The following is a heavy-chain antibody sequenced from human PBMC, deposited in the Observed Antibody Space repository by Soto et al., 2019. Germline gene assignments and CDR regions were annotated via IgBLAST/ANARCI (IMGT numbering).Heavy chain of an antibody. V-gene: IGHV3-48*02. J-gene: IGHJ3*01. CDR1: GFTFSSYS. CDR3: ARDMVRGAIGAFDV. D-gene: IGHD3-10*01. Sequence: GGSLRLACAASGFTFSSYSMNWVRQAPGKGLEWVSYISSSSSTIYYADSVKGRFTISRDNAKNSLYLQMNSLRDEDTAVYYCARDMVRGAIGAFDVWGQGTMVTVSS. CDR2: ISSSSSTI.